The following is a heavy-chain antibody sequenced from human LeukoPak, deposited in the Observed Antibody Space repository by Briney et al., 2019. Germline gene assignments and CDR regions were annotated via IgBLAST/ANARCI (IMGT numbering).Heavy chain of an antibody. D-gene: IGHD3-22*01. J-gene: IGHJ4*02. CDR1: GFTFSSYW. CDR2: INSDGSST. Sequence: PGGSLRLSCLASGFTFSSYWMHWVRQAPGKGLVWVSRINSDGSSTNYADSVKGRFTISRDNAKNSLYLQMNSLRAEDTAVYYCARDNDYYDSSGYYPSLSNWGQGTLVTVSS. V-gene: IGHV3-74*01. CDR3: ARDNDYYDSSGYYPSLSN.